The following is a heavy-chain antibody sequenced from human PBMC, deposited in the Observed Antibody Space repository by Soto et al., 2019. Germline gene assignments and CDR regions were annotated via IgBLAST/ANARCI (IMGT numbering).Heavy chain of an antibody. V-gene: IGHV3-21*01. CDR2: LSSSSSYI. CDR1: GFTFSSYS. CDR3: ASFITTPTHFTEAHAFDI. D-gene: IGHD4-17*01. Sequence: EVQLVESGGGLVKPGGSLRLSCAASGFTFSSYSMNWVRQAPGKGLEWVSSLSSSSSYIYYADSVKGRFTISRDNAKNSLYLQMNSLRAEHTAVYYCASFITTPTHFTEAHAFDIWGQGTMATVSS. J-gene: IGHJ3*02.